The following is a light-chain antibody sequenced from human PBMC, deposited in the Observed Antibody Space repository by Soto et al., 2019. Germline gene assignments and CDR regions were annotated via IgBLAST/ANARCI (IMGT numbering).Light chain of an antibody. V-gene: IGKV1-33*01. CDR3: QQYYDLPIT. Sequence: DIQMTQSPSSLSASVGDRVTITCQASQDIDKYLNWYQQKPGKAPKLLIDDVTNLETGVPSRFSASGSGTHFTYTIGSLQAEDIATYYCQQYYDLPITFGQGTRLDIK. CDR1: QDIDKY. CDR2: DVT. J-gene: IGKJ5*01.